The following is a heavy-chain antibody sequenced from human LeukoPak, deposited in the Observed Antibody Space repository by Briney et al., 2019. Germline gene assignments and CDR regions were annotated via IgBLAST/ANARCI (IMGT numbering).Heavy chain of an antibody. Sequence: SETLSLTCAVYGVSFSGYYWSWLRQPPGKGLEWIGEINHSGSTNYNPSLKSRVTISVDTSKNQFSLKLSSVTAADTAVYYCARGSPLSIFGVVISYFDYWGQGTLVTVSS. D-gene: IGHD3-3*01. CDR2: INHSGST. V-gene: IGHV4-34*01. J-gene: IGHJ4*02. CDR1: GVSFSGYY. CDR3: ARGSPLSIFGVVISYFDY.